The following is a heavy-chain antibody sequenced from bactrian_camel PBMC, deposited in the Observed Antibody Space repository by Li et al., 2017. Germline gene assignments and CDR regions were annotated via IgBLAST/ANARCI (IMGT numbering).Heavy chain of an antibody. V-gene: IGHV3S25*01. CDR2: IHTGAASL. J-gene: IGHJ4*01. CDR3: AARQPCKVWLGYEDPGEYNI. D-gene: IGHD5*01. Sequence: VESGGGSVEAGGSLRLSCVASGDTASGYCMGWFRQAPGSEREGVAVIHTGAASLEYADSVKGRFTISQDNAKNTVYLQMNSLKPEDTAMYYCAARQPCKVWLGYEDPGEYNIWGQGTQVTVS. CDR1: GDTASGYC.